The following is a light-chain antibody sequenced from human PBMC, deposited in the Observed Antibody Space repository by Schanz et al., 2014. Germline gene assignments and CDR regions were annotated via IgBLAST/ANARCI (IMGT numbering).Light chain of an antibody. CDR1: SSDVGGYNY. Sequence: QSVLTQPPSASGSPGQSVTISCTGTSSDVGGYNYVSWYQHHPGKAPKLMIFDVSNRPSGVSNRFSGSKSGNTASLTISGLQAEGEADYYCSSYTSSDTWVFGGGTKLTVL. J-gene: IGLJ3*02. V-gene: IGLV2-14*03. CDR2: DVS. CDR3: SSYTSSDTWV.